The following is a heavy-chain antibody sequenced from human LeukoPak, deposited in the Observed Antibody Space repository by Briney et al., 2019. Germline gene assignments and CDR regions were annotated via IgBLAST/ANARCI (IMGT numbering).Heavy chain of an antibody. CDR2: IYSGGAT. CDR1: GFIVSDDY. D-gene: IGHD2-8*02. CDR3: ASGGNYCTGGACYGD. J-gene: IGHJ4*02. Sequence: GGSLRLSCAASGFIVSDDYISWVRQTPGKGLEWVSVIYSGGATFYADSVKGRFTISRDNSKNTVHLQMNSLRAEDTAVYYCASGGNYCTGGACYGDWGQGTLVTVSS. V-gene: IGHV3-53*01.